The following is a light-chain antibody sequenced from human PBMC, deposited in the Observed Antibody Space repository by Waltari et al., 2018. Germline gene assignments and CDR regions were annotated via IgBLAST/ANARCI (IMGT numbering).Light chain of an antibody. CDR2: DAS. CDR1: QSVGAY. Sequence: EIVLTQSPATLSLSPGERATLSCRASQSVGAYLAWYQQKPGKAPRLLIYDASNRASGVPARFSVSGSGTDFTLTISRLEPEDVAVYYCQQRSAWPLTFGGGTKVEI. V-gene: IGKV3-11*01. J-gene: IGKJ4*01. CDR3: QQRSAWPLT.